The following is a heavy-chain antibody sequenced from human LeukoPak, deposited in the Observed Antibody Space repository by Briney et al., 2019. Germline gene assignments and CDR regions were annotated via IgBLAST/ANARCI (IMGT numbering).Heavy chain of an antibody. CDR3: ATSDSSWLHFDY. V-gene: IGHV5-51*01. CDR1: GYSVTTYW. CDR2: IYPGDSDT. Sequence: GESLKISCKGSGYSVTTYWSGWVRQMPGKGLEWMGIIYPGDSDTRYSPSFQGQVTISADKSINTAYLQWSSLKASDTAMYYCATSDSSWLHFDYWGQGTLVTVSS. J-gene: IGHJ4*02. D-gene: IGHD6-13*01.